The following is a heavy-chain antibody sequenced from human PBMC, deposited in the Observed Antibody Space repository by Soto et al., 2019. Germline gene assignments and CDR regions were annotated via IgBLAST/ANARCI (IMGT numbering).Heavy chain of an antibody. CDR2: ISTYNVNT. V-gene: IGHV1-18*01. J-gene: IGHJ4*02. CDR1: GYTFTRYG. D-gene: IGHD2-15*01. Sequence: ASVKVSCKASGYTFTRYGISWVRQAPGQGLEWMGWISTYNVNTNYAQKLQGRVTMTTDTSTSTAYMELRSLRYDDTAVYYCAREYCSGGSCYGADYWGQGTLVTVSS. CDR3: AREYCSGGSCYGADY.